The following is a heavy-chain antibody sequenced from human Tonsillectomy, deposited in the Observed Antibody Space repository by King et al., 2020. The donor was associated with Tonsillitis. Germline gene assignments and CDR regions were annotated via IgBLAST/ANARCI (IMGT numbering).Heavy chain of an antibody. J-gene: IGHJ3*02. V-gene: IGHV3-21*01. CDR1: GFTFSSYS. Sequence: VQLVESGGGLVKPGGSLRLSCAASGFTFSSYSMNWVRQAPGKGLEWGSSISSSSSDISYADSVKGRFTISVDNAKNSLYLQMNSLRAEDTAVYYCARGFHEGYDFWSGYQSWEYQDDAFDIWGQGTMVTVSS. D-gene: IGHD3-3*01. CDR2: ISSSSSDI. CDR3: ARGFHEGYDFWSGYQSWEYQDDAFDI.